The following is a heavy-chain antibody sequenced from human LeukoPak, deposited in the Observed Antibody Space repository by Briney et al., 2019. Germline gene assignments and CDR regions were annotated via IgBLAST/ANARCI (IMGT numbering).Heavy chain of an antibody. CDR1: VYIFTYYY. V-gene: IGHV1-2*02. Sequence: GAGVTVSCTSSVYIFTYYYIHLIRHAPGQGLEWMGWIDNKRGGTHNEPNFQARETMTRDTCSSTVYMELRKLSSVETAIYYCARSGTPFYYYRLHVWGLGPSVPVSS. J-gene: IGHJ6*02. CDR2: IDNKRGGT. CDR3: ARSGTPFYYYRLHV. D-gene: IGHD1-1*01.